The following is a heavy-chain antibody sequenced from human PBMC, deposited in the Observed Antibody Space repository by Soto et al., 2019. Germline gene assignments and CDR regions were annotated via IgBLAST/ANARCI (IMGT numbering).Heavy chain of an antibody. J-gene: IGHJ5*02. CDR1: GGSISSGDYY. D-gene: IGHD5-18*01. CDR3: ARDKKHSCGYSSEYNWFDP. V-gene: IGHV4-30-4*01. Sequence: PSETLSLTCTVSGGSISSGDYYWSWIRQPPGKGLEWIGYIYYSGSTYYNPSLKSRVTISVDTSKNQFSLKLSSVTAADTAVYYCARDKKHSCGYSSEYNWFDPWGQGTLVTVSS. CDR2: IYYSGST.